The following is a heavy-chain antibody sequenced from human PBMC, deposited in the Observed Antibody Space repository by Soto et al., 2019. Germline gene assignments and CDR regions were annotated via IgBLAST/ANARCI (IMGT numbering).Heavy chain of an antibody. D-gene: IGHD5-12*01. Sequence: PGGSLRLSCAASGFTFSSYAMHWVRQAPGKGLEWVAVISYDGSNKYYADSVKGRFTISRDNSKNTLYLQMNSLRAEDTAVYYCARDSGYDYVHFDYWGQGTLVTVSS. CDR2: ISYDGSNK. J-gene: IGHJ4*02. CDR1: GFTFSSYA. CDR3: ARDSGYDYVHFDY. V-gene: IGHV3-30-3*01.